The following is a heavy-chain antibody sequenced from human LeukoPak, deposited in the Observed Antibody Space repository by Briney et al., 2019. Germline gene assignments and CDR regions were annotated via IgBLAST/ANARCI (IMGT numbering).Heavy chain of an antibody. CDR2: IHHSGGT. J-gene: IGHJ6*03. CDR1: GGAFSSHF. CDR3: ARGGLDYYSHMDV. V-gene: IGHV4-59*11. D-gene: IGHD3-16*01. Sequence: SETLSLTCTVSGGAFSSHFWSWVRQPPGKGPEWLGYIHHSGGTRFNPSLKSRLSISLDTSKNQISLSLNSVTAADAAVYYCARGGLDYYSHMDVWGKGTTVAVSS.